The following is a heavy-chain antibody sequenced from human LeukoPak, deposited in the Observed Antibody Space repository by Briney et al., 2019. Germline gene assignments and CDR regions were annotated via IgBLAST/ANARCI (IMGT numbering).Heavy chain of an antibody. CDR2: ISGSGVST. CDR3: ARAAGEMATIRY. V-gene: IGHV3-23*01. Sequence: PGGSLRLSCTTSGFTFSTYGMSWVRQAPGKGLEWVSTISGSGVSTYYADSVKGRFTISRDNAKNSLYLQMNSLRAEDTAVYYCARAAGEMATIRYWGQGTLVTVSS. CDR1: GFTFSTYG. J-gene: IGHJ4*02. D-gene: IGHD5-24*01.